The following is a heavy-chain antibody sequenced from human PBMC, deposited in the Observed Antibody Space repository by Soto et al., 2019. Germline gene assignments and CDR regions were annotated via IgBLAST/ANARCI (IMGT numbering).Heavy chain of an antibody. V-gene: IGHV1-2*04. CDR3: ARDPSITIFGVVILNYGMDV. CDR1: GYTFTGYY. J-gene: IGHJ6*02. Sequence: ASVKVSCKASGYTFTGYYMHWARQAPGQGLEWMGWINPNSGGTNYAQKFQGWVTMTGDTSISTAYMELSRLRSDDTAVYYCARDPSITIFGVVILNYGMDVWGQGTTVTVSS. CDR2: INPNSGGT. D-gene: IGHD3-3*01.